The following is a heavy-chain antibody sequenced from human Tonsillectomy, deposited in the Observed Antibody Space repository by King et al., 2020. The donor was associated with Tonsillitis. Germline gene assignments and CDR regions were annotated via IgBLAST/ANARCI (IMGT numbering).Heavy chain of an antibody. J-gene: IGHJ6*02. CDR3: AKELSITFFGGDYYYYYYGMDV. CDR1: GFTFSSYG. CDR2: ISYDGSNK. D-gene: IGHD3-3*01. Sequence: VQLVESGGGVVQPGRSLRLSCAASGFTFSSYGMHWVRQAPGKGLEWVAVISYDGSNKYYADSVKGRLTISRDNSKNTLYLQMNSPRAEDTAVYYCAKELSITFFGGDYYYYYYGMDVWGQGTTVTVSS. V-gene: IGHV3-30*18.